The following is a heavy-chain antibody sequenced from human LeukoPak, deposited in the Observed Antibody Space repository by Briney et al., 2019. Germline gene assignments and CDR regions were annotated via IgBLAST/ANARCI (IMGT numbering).Heavy chain of an antibody. CDR2: IYYSGST. CDR3: ARDGESSGWSNAYAFDI. D-gene: IGHD6-19*01. CDR1: GGSIGSYY. V-gene: IGHV4-59*01. Sequence: SETLSLTCTVSGGSIGSYYWSWIRQPPGKGLEWIGYIYYSGSTNYNPSLKSRVTISVDTSKNQFSLKLSSVTAADTAVYYCARDGESSGWSNAYAFDIWGQGTMVTVSS. J-gene: IGHJ3*02.